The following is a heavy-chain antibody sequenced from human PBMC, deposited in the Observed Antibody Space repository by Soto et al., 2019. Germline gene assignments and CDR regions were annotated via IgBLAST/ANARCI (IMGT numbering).Heavy chain of an antibody. J-gene: IGHJ4*02. CDR2: ISGGGDTT. D-gene: IGHD3-10*01. Sequence: EVQLLESGGGLVQPGGSLRLSCAASGFTFNNYAMTWVRQAPGKGLEWVSAISGGGDTTSYADSVKGRFTVSRDGSKNTLYLQMRSLRAEDTALDYCAKGRGGSGSLTPRVDFCGQGTLVTVSS. CDR3: AKGRGGSGSLTPRVDF. V-gene: IGHV3-23*01. CDR1: GFTFNNYA.